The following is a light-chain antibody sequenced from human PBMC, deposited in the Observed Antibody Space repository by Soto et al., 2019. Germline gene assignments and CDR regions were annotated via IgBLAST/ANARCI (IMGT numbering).Light chain of an antibody. Sequence: EIVLTQSPGTLSLSPGERATLSCRASQSISSSYLAWYQQKPGQARRLLIYGASSRATGIPDTYSGSGSGTDFTLTISRLEPEDFAVYDCQQYGSSTLYAFGQGTKLEFK. CDR2: GAS. J-gene: IGKJ2*01. CDR3: QQYGSSTLYA. V-gene: IGKV3-20*01. CDR1: QSISSSY.